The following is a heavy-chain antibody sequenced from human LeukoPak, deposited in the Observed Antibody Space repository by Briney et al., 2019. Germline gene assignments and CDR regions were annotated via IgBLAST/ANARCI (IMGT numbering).Heavy chain of an antibody. D-gene: IGHD1-14*01. Sequence: PSDPLSLLQSVCSRPHRSYYQRCTPQSPGKALEWIGYIHNSGRTNYNPSLRSPVTGFVDPSKSQVSLRLRSVTAADTAVYYCARHGTSSRESYFDYWGQGSLVTVSS. CDR3: ARHGTSSRESYFDY. J-gene: IGHJ4*02. V-gene: IGHV4-59*08. CDR1: SRPHRSYY. CDR2: IHNSGRT.